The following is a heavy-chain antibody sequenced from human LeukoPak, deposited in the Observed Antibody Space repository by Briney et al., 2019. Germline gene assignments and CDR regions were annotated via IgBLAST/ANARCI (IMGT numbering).Heavy chain of an antibody. Sequence: PGRSLRLSCAASGFTFDDYAMHWVRQAPGKGLEWVSGISRNSGSIGYADSVKGRFTISRDNAKNSLYLQMNSLRAEDTALYYCAKGYYDSSGYPPDYWGQGTLVTVSS. J-gene: IGHJ4*02. V-gene: IGHV3-9*01. CDR3: AKGYYDSSGYPPDY. D-gene: IGHD3-22*01. CDR1: GFTFDDYA. CDR2: ISRNSGSI.